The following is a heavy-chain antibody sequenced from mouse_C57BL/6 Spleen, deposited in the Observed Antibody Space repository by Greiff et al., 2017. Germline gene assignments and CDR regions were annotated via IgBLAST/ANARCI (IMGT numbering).Heavy chain of an antibody. V-gene: IGHV1-85*01. CDR1: GYTFTSYD. CDR2: VYPRDGST. J-gene: IGHJ2*01. D-gene: IGHD2-1*01. CDR3: ARSTPPDY. Sequence: QVNVKQSGPELVKPGASVKLSCKASGYTFTSYDINWVKQRPGQGLEWIGWVYPRDGSTKYNEKSKGKATLTVATSSSTAYMELHSLTSEGSAFYYGARSTPPDYWGQGTTLTVSS.